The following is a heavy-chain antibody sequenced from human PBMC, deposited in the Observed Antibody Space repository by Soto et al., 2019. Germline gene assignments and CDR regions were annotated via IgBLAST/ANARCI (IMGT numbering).Heavy chain of an antibody. J-gene: IGHJ4*02. CDR2: INPSGGST. CDR3: ARVGSVGSMTTVSLAIDY. CDR1: GYTFTSYY. Sequence: VKVSCKASGYTFTSYYMHWVRQAPGQGLEWMGIINPSGGSTSYAQKFQGRVTMTRDTSTSTVYMELSSLRSEDTAVYYCARVGSVGSMTTVSLAIDYWGQGTLVTVSS. D-gene: IGHD4-17*01. V-gene: IGHV1-46*03.